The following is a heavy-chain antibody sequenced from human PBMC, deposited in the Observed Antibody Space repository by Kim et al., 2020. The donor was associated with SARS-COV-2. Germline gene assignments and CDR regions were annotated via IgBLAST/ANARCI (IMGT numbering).Heavy chain of an antibody. J-gene: IGHJ2*01. V-gene: IGHV4-34*01. CDR1: GGSFSGYY. D-gene: IGHD2-2*01. CDR3: ARLLVVPAAYAWYFDL. Sequence: SETLSLTCAVYGGSFSGYYWSWIRQPPGKGLEWIGEINHSGSTNYNPSLKSRVTISVDTSKNQFSLKLSSVTAADTAVYYCARLLVVPAAYAWYFDLWGR. CDR2: INHSGST.